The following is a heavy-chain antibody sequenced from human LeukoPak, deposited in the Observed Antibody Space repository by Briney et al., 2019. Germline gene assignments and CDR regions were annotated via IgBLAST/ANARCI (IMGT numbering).Heavy chain of an antibody. J-gene: IGHJ4*02. D-gene: IGHD3-10*01. CDR1: GGSISSGGYY. Sequence: PSETLSLTCTVSGGSISSGGYYWSWIRQHPGKGLEWIGYIYYSGSTYYNPSLKSRVTISVDASKNQFSLKLSSVTAADTAVYYCARALGSRGKKYFDYWGQGTLVTVSS. CDR2: IYYSGST. V-gene: IGHV4-31*03. CDR3: ARALGSRGKKYFDY.